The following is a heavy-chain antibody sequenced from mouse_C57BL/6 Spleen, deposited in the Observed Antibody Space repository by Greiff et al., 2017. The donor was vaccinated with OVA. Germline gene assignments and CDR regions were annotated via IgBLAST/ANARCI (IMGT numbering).Heavy chain of an antibody. J-gene: IGHJ4*01. D-gene: IGHD4-1*01. CDR3: ARCWDGYYAMDY. CDR1: GYTFTDYN. CDR2: INPNNGGT. Sequence: VQLQQSGPELVKPGASVKIPCKASGYTFTDYNMDWVKQSHGKSLEWIGDINPNNGGTIYNQKFKGKATLTVDKSSSTAYMELRSLTSEDTAVYYCARCWDGYYAMDYWGQGTSVTVSS. V-gene: IGHV1-18*01.